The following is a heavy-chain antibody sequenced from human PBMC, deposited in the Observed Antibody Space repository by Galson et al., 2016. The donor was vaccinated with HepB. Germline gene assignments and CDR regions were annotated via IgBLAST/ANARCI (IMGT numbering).Heavy chain of an antibody. CDR3: ARGPGSPVVCDFSHGLDV. CDR2: VNSDGSRT. V-gene: IGHV3-74*01. D-gene: IGHD2-2*01. CDR1: GFTFSTYW. J-gene: IGHJ6*02. Sequence: SLRLSCAASGFTFSTYWIHWVRQVPGMGLVWVSRVNSDGSRTTYVDSVKGRFTISRDNAKNTLYLQMNSLRVEDTAVYYCARGPGSPVVCDFSHGLDVWGQGATVTVSS.